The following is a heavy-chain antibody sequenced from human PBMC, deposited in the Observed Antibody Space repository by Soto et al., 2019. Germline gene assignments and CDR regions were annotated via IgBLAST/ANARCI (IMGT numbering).Heavy chain of an antibody. CDR2: IGSVGGDT. V-gene: IGHV3-23*01. Sequence: GGSLILSCAASGFTFRNFAMTWVRQAPGKRLEWVSTIGSVGGDTYYADSVKGRFTISRDDSKNTLGLQMNSLRAEDTAMYFCAKEMVNANSVWDTFEIWGQGTMVTV. CDR3: AKEMVNANSVWDTFEI. D-gene: IGHD2-8*01. CDR1: GFTFRNFA. J-gene: IGHJ3*02.